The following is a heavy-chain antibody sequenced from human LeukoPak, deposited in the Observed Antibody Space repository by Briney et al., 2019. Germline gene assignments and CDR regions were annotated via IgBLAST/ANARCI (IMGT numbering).Heavy chain of an antibody. CDR3: ARIVVVPAASLYYYYGMDV. Sequence: SETLSLTCTVSGGPISSGGYYWSWIRQHPGKGLEWIGYIYYSGSTYYNPSLKSRVTISVDTSKNQFSLKLSSVTAADTAVYYCARIVVVPAASLYYYYGMDVWGQGTTVTVSS. CDR1: GGPISSGGYY. J-gene: IGHJ6*02. D-gene: IGHD2-2*01. V-gene: IGHV4-31*03. CDR2: IYYSGST.